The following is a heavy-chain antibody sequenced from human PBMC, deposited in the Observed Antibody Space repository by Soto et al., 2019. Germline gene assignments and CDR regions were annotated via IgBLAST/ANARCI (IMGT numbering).Heavy chain of an antibody. D-gene: IGHD6-13*01. V-gene: IGHV1-8*01. J-gene: IGHJ5*02. Sequence: ASVKVSCKASGYTFTSYDINWVRQATGQGLEWMGWMNPNSGNTGYAQKFQGRVTMTRNTSISTAYMELSSLRSEDTAVYYCAAAAGTGVFDWFDPWGQGTLVTVSS. CDR1: GYTFTSYD. CDR3: AAAAGTGVFDWFDP. CDR2: MNPNSGNT.